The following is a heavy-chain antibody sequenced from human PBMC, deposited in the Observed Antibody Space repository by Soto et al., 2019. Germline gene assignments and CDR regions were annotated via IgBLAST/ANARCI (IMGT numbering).Heavy chain of an antibody. CDR1: GGSTSSYY. Sequence: SETLSLTCTVTGGSTSSYYWSWLRQPPGKGLEWIGYNSYSGSTDYNPSLKSRVTISVDTSKNQFSLKLSSATAADTAVYYCATLPPRIEVRLLPIPTWGQGILVTVSS. V-gene: IGHV4-59*08. D-gene: IGHD2-2*02. J-gene: IGHJ4*02. CDR2: NSYSGST. CDR3: ATLPPRIEVRLLPIPT.